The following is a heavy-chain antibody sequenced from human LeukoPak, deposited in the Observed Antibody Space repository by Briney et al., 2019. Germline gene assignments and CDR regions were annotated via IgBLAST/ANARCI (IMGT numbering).Heavy chain of an antibody. V-gene: IGHV3-48*03. CDR1: GFTFSTYE. D-gene: IGHD6-19*01. Sequence: GGSLRLSCTASGFTFSTYEFQWIRQAPAKGLEWVAYISRSGATTYYADSVKGRFTISRDSAKNSLYLQINNLRAEDTAVYYCARDTSGWYMDYWGQGTLVTVSS. J-gene: IGHJ4*02. CDR3: ARDTSGWYMDY. CDR2: ISRSGATT.